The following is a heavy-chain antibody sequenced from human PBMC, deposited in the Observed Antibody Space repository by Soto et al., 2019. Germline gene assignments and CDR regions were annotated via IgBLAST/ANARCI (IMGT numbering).Heavy chain of an antibody. D-gene: IGHD3-10*01. CDR3: ARDQPVRGLTGWSDP. CDR1: AGSISSGGYY. V-gene: IGHV4-31*03. CDR2: IYYSGST. J-gene: IGHJ5*02. Sequence: QVQLQESGPGLVKPSQILSLACTVSAGSISSGGYYWSWIRQHPGKGLEWIGYIYYSGSTYYNPSLKSRVTISVDTSKNQFSLKLSSVTAADTAVYYCARDQPVRGLTGWSDPWGQGTLVTVSS.